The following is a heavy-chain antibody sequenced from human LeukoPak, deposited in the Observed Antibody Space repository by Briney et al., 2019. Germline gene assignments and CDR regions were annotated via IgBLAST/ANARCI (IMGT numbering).Heavy chain of an antibody. Sequence: SETLSLTCTVSGGSISSYYWSWIRQPPGKGLEWIGYIYYSGSTNYNPSLKSRVTISVDTSKNQFSLKLSSVTAADTAVCYCARGGSSGLIYFDYWGQGTLVTVSS. V-gene: IGHV4-59*01. CDR3: ARGGSSGLIYFDY. J-gene: IGHJ4*02. D-gene: IGHD6-19*01. CDR1: GGSISSYY. CDR2: IYYSGST.